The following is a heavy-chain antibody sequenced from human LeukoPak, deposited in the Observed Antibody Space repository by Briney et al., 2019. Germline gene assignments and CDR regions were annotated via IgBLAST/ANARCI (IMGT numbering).Heavy chain of an antibody. Sequence: PGGSLRLSCAASGFTFDDYGMSWVRQAPGKGLERVSGINWNGGSTDYADSVKGRFTISRDNAKNSLYLQMNSLRAEDTALYYCARDETVAVAGTFSSWGQGTLVTVSS. CDR2: INWNGGST. J-gene: IGHJ5*02. CDR3: ARDETVAVAGTFSS. CDR1: GFTFDDYG. V-gene: IGHV3-20*04. D-gene: IGHD6-19*01.